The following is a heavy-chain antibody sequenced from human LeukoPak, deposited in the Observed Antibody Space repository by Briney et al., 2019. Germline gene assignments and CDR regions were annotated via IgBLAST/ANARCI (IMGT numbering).Heavy chain of an antibody. CDR1: GFTFSSYS. J-gene: IGHJ4*02. CDR3: ARAQRNYYESSGYFGY. CDR2: ISSSSSYI. V-gene: IGHV3-21*01. Sequence: PGGSLRLSCAASGFTFSSYSMNWVRQAPGKGLEWVSSISSSSSYIYYADSVKGRFTISRDNAKNSLYLQMNSLRAEDTAVYYCARAQRNYYESSGYFGYWGQGTLVTVSS. D-gene: IGHD3-22*01.